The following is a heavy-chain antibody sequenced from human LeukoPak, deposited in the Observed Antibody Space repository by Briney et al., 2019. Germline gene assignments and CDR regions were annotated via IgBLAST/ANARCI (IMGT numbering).Heavy chain of an antibody. J-gene: IGHJ4*02. CDR2: INHSGST. D-gene: IGHD5-18*01. Sequence: SETLSLTCAVYGGSFSGYYWSWIRQPPGKGLEWIGEINHSGSTNYNPSLKSRVTISVDTSKNQFSLKLSSVTAADTAVYYCAREGWIQLWLLLDYWGQGTLGTVSS. V-gene: IGHV4-34*01. CDR3: AREGWIQLWLLLDY. CDR1: GGSFSGYY.